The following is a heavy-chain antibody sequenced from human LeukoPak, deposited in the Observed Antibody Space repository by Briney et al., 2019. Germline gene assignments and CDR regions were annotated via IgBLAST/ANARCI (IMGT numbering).Heavy chain of an antibody. Sequence: ASVKVSFKASGYTFTIYDINWVRQATGQGAEWMGWMNPNSGKTGYTQKFQGRVTMTWDTSISTAYMDLSSLRSEDTAVYYCARSPTGAFDIWGQGTMVTVSS. CDR1: GYTFTIYD. V-gene: IGHV1-8*01. J-gene: IGHJ3*02. CDR2: MNPNSGKT. D-gene: IGHD7-27*01. CDR3: ARSPTGAFDI.